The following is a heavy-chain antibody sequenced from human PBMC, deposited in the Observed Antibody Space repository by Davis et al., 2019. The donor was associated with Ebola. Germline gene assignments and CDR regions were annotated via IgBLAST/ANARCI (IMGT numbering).Heavy chain of an antibody. CDR3: ARDRRLIVVVPTATWFAP. V-gene: IGHV1-18*01. CDR1: GYAFTSYG. CDR2: ISAYNGNT. J-gene: IGHJ5*02. Sequence: ASVKVSCKASGYAFTSYGISWVRQAPGQGLEWMGWISAYNGNTNYAQNFQGRVTMTTDTSPSTAYMELRSLRSDDTAVYYCARDRRLIVVVPTATWFAPWGQGTLVTVSS. D-gene: IGHD2-2*01.